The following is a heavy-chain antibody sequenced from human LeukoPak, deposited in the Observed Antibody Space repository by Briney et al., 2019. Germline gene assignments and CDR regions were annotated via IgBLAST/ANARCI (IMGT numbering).Heavy chain of an antibody. V-gene: IGHV3-30-3*01. CDR1: GFTFNNAW. CDR3: ARDLSTGPADYCFDS. Sequence: GGSLRLSCAASGFTFNNAWMGWVRQAPGKGLEWVSVISNVGGSKHYADSVKGRFTISRDNSKNTLLLQMNSLRPEDTAVYYCARDLSTGPADYCFDSWGQGTLVTVSS. D-gene: IGHD2-2*01. CDR2: ISNVGGSK. J-gene: IGHJ4*02.